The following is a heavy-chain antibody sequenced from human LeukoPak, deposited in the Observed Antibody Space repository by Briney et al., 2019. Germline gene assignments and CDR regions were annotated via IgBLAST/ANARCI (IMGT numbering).Heavy chain of an antibody. CDR3: ARGPPNSYCSSTSCQHYYYYYIDV. V-gene: IGHV3-11*04. CDR2: ISSSGSTI. Sequence: PGGSLRLSCAASGFTFSDYYMSWIRQAPGKGLEWVSYISSSGSTIYYADSVKGRFTISRDNAKNSLYLQMNSLRAEDTAVYYCARGPPNSYCSSTSCQHYYYYYIDVWGKGTTVTVSS. D-gene: IGHD2-2*01. CDR1: GFTFSDYY. J-gene: IGHJ6*03.